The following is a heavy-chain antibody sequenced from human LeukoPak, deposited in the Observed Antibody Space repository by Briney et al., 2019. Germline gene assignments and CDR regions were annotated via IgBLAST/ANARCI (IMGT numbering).Heavy chain of an antibody. CDR1: GYTFTSYD. CDR2: INPNSGNT. CDR3: ARGGGCSSPSY. V-gene: IGHV1-8*01. J-gene: IGHJ1*01. Sequence: ASVKVSCKASGYTFTSYDINWVRQATGQGLEWMGWINPNSGNTGYAQKLQGRVTMTTDTSTSTAYMELRSLRSDDTAVYYCARGGGCSSPSYWGQGTLVTVSS. D-gene: IGHD2-2*01.